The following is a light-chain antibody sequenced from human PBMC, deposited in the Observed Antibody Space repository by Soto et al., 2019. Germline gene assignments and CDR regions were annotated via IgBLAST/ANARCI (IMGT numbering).Light chain of an antibody. Sequence: QSALTQPASVSGSPGQSITISCTGTSSDVGGYNYVSWYQQHPGIAPKLLIYGVTNRPSGVSPRFPGSKSGNTASLTISGLQAEDEADYHCSSYTSASTLLYLFGTGTKLTVL. J-gene: IGLJ1*01. CDR3: SSYTSASTLLYL. CDR2: GVT. V-gene: IGLV2-14*01. CDR1: SSDVGGYNY.